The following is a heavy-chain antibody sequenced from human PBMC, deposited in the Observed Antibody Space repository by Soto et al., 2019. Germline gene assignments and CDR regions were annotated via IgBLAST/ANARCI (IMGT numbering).Heavy chain of an antibody. Sequence: QVQLQESGPGLVKPSGTLSLTCAVSGGSISSSNWWSWVRQPPGKGLEWIGEIYHSGSTNYNPSLKSRVTISVDKSKNQFSLKLSSVTAADTAVYYCARVMGAAGFEYYYYYYGMDVWGQGTTVTVSS. V-gene: IGHV4-4*02. D-gene: IGHD6-13*01. CDR1: GGSISSSNW. CDR3: ARVMGAAGFEYYYYYYGMDV. J-gene: IGHJ6*02. CDR2: IYHSGST.